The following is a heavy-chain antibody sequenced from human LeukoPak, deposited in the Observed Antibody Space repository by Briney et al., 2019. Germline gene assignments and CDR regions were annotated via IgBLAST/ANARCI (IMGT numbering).Heavy chain of an antibody. CDR2: IYNSGST. J-gene: IGHJ5*02. Sequence: SETLSLTCTVSGGSISSHYWSWIRQPPGKGLEWIGYIYNSGSTNYNPSLKSRVTISLDTSKNQFSLHLTSVTAADTAVYFCARDPNWDSWFDPWGQGVLVTVSS. V-gene: IGHV4-4*08. D-gene: IGHD1-26*01. CDR3: ARDPNWDSWFDP. CDR1: GGSISSHY.